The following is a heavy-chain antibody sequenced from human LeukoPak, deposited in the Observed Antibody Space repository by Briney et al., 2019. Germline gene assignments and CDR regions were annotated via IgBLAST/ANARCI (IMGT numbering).Heavy chain of an antibody. D-gene: IGHD2-2*02. Sequence: GGTLRLSCAASGFTFSSHGMHWVRQAPGKGLEWVAVISYDGSNKYYADSVKGRFTISRDNSKNTLYLQMNSLRAEDTAVYYCAKDQYPTLDYWGQGTLVTVSS. CDR3: AKDQYPTLDY. CDR2: ISYDGSNK. CDR1: GFTFSSHG. J-gene: IGHJ4*02. V-gene: IGHV3-30*18.